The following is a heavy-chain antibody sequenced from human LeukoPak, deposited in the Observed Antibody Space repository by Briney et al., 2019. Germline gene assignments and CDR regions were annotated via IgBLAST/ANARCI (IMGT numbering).Heavy chain of an antibody. V-gene: IGHV3-21*01. CDR3: ARPGIAVAGDFFNY. J-gene: IGHJ4*02. CDR2: IRSSSSYI. CDR1: GFTFSSYS. D-gene: IGHD6-19*01. Sequence: GGSLRLSCAASGFTFSSYSMNWVRQAPGQGLEWVSFIRSSSSYIYYADSVKGRFTISRDNAKNSLYLQMNSLRAEDTAVYYCARPGIAVAGDFFNYWGQGTLVTVSS.